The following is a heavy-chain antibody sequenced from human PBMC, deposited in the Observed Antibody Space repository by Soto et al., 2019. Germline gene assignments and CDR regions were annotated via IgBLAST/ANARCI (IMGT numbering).Heavy chain of an antibody. V-gene: IGHV4-4*03. CDR2: IYHSGST. J-gene: IGHJ5*02. D-gene: IGHD1-26*01. CDR1: GGSIRSSNR. Sequence: PETLSLTYAVSGGSIRSSNRWGWVRQPPGKGLEWIGEIYHSGSTNYNPSLKSRVTISVDKSKNQFSLKLSSVTAADTAVYYCARGGAGATENWFDPWGQGTLVTVS. CDR3: ARGGAGATENWFDP.